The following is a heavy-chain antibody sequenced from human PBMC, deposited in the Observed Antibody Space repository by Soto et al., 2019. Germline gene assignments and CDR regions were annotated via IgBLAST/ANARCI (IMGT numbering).Heavy chain of an antibody. CDR1: GGSISSGGYY. Sequence: PSETLSLTCTVSGGSISSGGYYWSWIRQHPGKGLEWIGYIYYSGSNYYNPSLKSRVTISVDTSKNQFSLKLSSVTAADTAVYYCARGHGVPAAIYYYYGMDVWGQGTTVTVSS. V-gene: IGHV4-31*03. J-gene: IGHJ6*02. D-gene: IGHD2-2*01. CDR3: ARGHGVPAAIYYYYGMDV. CDR2: IYYSGSN.